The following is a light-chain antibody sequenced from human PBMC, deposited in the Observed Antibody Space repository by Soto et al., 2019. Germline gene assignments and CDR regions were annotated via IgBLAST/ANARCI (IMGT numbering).Light chain of an antibody. CDR3: QQRSQWPLT. J-gene: IGKJ4*01. CDR2: NAS. CDR1: QSVRTY. Sequence: EIVLTQSPATLSLSPGERVTLSCRASQSVRTYLAWYQQKPGQAPRLLIYNASNRAPGIPARFSGSGSGTDFTLTISSLETEDSAVHHCQQRSQWPLTFGGGTKVEIK. V-gene: IGKV3-11*01.